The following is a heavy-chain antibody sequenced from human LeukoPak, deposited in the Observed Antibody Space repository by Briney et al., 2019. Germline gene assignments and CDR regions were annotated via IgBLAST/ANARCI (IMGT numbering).Heavy chain of an antibody. CDR3: VRPYGGSYYFDY. CDR2: IWYDGSTQ. J-gene: IGHJ4*02. D-gene: IGHD4-23*01. CDR1: GFTFSSHG. Sequence: AGGSLRLSCAASGFTFSSHGMHWVRQAPGKGLEWVAVIWYDGSTQYYADSVKGRFTISRDNSKNTLHLQMDSLRAEDTAVYYCVRPYGGSYYFDYWGLGTLATVSS. V-gene: IGHV3-33*01.